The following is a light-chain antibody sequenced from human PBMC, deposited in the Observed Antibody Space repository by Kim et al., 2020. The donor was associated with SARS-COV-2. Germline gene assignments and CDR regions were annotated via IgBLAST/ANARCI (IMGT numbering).Light chain of an antibody. CDR1: QGIRSD. CDR2: DAS. Sequence: AIQMTQSPSSLSASVGDRVTITCRASQGIRSDLGWYQQKPGKPPKLLIYDASRLQSGVPSRFSGSGSGTDFTLTISSLQPEDFATYYCLQDSNYPLTFGGGTKVDIK. J-gene: IGKJ4*01. CDR3: LQDSNYPLT. V-gene: IGKV1-6*01.